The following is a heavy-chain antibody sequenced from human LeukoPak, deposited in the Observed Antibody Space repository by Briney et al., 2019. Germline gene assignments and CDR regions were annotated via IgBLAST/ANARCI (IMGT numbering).Heavy chain of an antibody. CDR1: GFTFSSYE. D-gene: IGHD3-22*01. CDR2: ISSSGSTI. Sequence: GGSLRLSCAASGFTFSSYEMNWVRQAPGKGLEWVSYISSSGSTIYYADSVKGRFTISRDNAKNSLYLQMNSLRAEDTAVYYCATNPGYYYDSSGYYYGGRYYFDYWGQGTWSPSPQ. CDR3: ATNPGYYYDSSGYYYGGRYYFDY. J-gene: IGHJ4*02. V-gene: IGHV3-48*03.